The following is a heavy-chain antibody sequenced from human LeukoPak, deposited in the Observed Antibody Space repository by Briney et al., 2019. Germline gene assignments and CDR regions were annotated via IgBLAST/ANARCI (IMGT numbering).Heavy chain of an antibody. V-gene: IGHV3-15*01. Sequence: GGSLRLPCAASGFTFSNAWMSWVRQAPGKGLEWVGRIKSKTDGGTTDYAAPVKGRFTISRDDSKNTLYLQMNSLKTEDTAVYYCTTDKFYCSSTSCYTNFDYWGQGTLVTVSS. CDR1: GFTFSNAW. CDR2: IKSKTDGGTT. CDR3: TTDKFYCSSTSCYTNFDY. J-gene: IGHJ4*02. D-gene: IGHD2-2*02.